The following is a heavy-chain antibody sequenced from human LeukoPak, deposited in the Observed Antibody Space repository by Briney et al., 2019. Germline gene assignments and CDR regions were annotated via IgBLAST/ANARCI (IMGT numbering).Heavy chain of an antibody. V-gene: IGHV4-34*01. J-gene: IGHJ4*02. CDR1: GGSFSGYY. CDR3: ARGRTGAFDY. D-gene: IGHD2-2*01. CDR2: IYHSGST. Sequence: PSETLSLTCAVYGGSFSGYYWSWIRQPPGKGLEWIGYIYHSGSTYYNPSLKSRVTISVDRSKNQFSLKLSSVTAADTAVYYCARGRTGAFDYWGQGTLVTVSS.